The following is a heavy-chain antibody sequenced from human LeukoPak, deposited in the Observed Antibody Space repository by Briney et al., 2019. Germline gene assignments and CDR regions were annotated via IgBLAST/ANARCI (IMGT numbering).Heavy chain of an antibody. D-gene: IGHD2-2*01. V-gene: IGHV4-59*01. CDR1: GGSISSYY. CDR3: ARDGEYCTSTNCYWNYYYGMDV. Sequence: PSETLSLTCTVSGGSISSYYWSWIRQPPGKGLEWIGNLYYIGTTNYNPSLKSRVTISVDTSKNQLSLKLSSVTAADTAVYYCARDGEYCTSTNCYWNYYYGMDVWGRGTTVTVSS. J-gene: IGHJ6*02. CDR2: LYYIGTT.